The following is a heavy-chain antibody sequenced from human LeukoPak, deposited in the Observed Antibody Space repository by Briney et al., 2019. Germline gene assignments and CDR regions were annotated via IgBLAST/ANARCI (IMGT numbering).Heavy chain of an antibody. J-gene: IGHJ6*03. CDR2: IWYDGSNK. CDR3: AKGMTDVSSSRNYYYYYMDV. Sequence: GGSLRLSCAASGFTFSSYGMHWVRQAPGKGLEWVAVIWYDGSNKYYADSVKGRFTISRDNSKNTLYLQMNSLRAEDTAVYYCAKGMTDVSSSRNYYYYYMDVWGKGTTVTVSS. CDR1: GFTFSSYG. V-gene: IGHV3-33*06. D-gene: IGHD6-6*01.